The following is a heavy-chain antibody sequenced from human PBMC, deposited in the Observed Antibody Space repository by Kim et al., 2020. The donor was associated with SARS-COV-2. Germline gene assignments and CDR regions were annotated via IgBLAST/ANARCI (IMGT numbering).Heavy chain of an antibody. D-gene: IGHD2-2*01. Sequence: SETLSLTCAVYGGSFRGYYWSWIRQPPEKGLEWIGEINHSGSTNYNPSLKSRITISVDTSRNQISLKLTSVTGADTAVYFCASSSSSQYQYGLDVWGQGT. CDR1: GGSFRGYY. CDR3: ASSSSSQYQYGLDV. J-gene: IGHJ6*02. V-gene: IGHV4-34*01. CDR2: INHSGST.